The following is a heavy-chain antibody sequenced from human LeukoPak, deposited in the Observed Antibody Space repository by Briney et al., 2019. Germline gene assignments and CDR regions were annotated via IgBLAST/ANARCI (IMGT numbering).Heavy chain of an antibody. Sequence: GGSLRLSCAASGFTFSSYAMSWVRQAPGKGLEWVSSISNSGGRTFYTDSVKGRFTISRDNSKITLYLQMNSLRAEDTAVYYCARYGGCSGGTCYAWFDPWGQGTLVTVSS. J-gene: IGHJ5*02. V-gene: IGHV3-23*01. CDR3: ARYGGCSGGTCYAWFDP. CDR2: ISNSGGRT. CDR1: GFTFSSYA. D-gene: IGHD2-15*01.